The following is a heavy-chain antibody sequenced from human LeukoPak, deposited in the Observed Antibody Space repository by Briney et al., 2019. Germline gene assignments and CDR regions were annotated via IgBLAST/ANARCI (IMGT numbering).Heavy chain of an antibody. J-gene: IGHJ3*02. D-gene: IGHD6-19*01. CDR2: INHSGST. Sequence: SETPSLTCAVYGGSFSGYYWSWIRQPPGKGLEWIGEINHSGSTNYNPSLKSRVTISVDTSKNQFSLKLSSVTAADTAVYYCARLPFIAVAGTSDAFDIWGQGTMVTVSS. V-gene: IGHV4-34*01. CDR3: ARLPFIAVAGTSDAFDI. CDR1: GGSFSGYY.